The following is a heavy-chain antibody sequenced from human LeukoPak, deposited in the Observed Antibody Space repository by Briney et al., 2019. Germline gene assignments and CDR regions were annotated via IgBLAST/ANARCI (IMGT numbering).Heavy chain of an antibody. CDR2: ISSGSSTI. D-gene: IGHD6-6*01. CDR1: GFIFNNFI. Sequence: GGSLRLSCAASGFIFNNFIMNWVRQAPGKGLEWVSYISSGSSTIYYADSVKGRFTISRDNAKNSLYLQMKSLSAEDTAVYYCARGYSSSSGFHFDYWGQGTLVIVSS. CDR3: ARGYSSSSGFHFDY. V-gene: IGHV3-48*01. J-gene: IGHJ4*02.